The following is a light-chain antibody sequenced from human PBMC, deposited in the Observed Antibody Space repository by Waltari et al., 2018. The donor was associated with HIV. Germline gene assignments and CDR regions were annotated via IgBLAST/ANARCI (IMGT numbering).Light chain of an antibody. Sequence: QSALTQPPSASGSPGQSVTISCTGTRSDVGDDNYVSWYQQSPGKAPKFIIYEVSKRPSGVPDRFSGSKSGNTASLTVSGLQADDEADYYCSSYAGSSTWVFGGGTKLTVL. CDR2: EVS. CDR1: RSDVGDDNY. CDR3: SSYAGSSTWV. V-gene: IGLV2-8*01. J-gene: IGLJ3*02.